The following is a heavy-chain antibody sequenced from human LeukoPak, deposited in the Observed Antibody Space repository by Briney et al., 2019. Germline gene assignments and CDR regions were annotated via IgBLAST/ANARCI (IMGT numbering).Heavy chain of an antibody. CDR2: IKQDGTEK. J-gene: IGHJ4*02. V-gene: IGHV3-7*02. CDR1: GFTFSSYW. CDR3: AKGPSSYYDSSGYYSFDY. Sequence: PGGSLRLSCAASGFTFSSYWMSWVRQAPGEGLEWVANIKQDGTEKYYMDSVKGRFTISRDNSKNTLYLQMNSLRAEDTAVYYCAKGPSSYYDSSGYYSFDYWGQGTLVTVSS. D-gene: IGHD3-22*01.